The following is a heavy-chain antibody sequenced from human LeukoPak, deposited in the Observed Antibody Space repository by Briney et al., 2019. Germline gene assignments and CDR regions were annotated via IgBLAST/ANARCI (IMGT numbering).Heavy chain of an antibody. CDR3: ARDPLAGYGVDWFDP. V-gene: IGHV1-18*01. D-gene: IGHD5-18*01. CDR2: ISAYNGNT. CDR1: GYTFTSYG. Sequence: ASVKVSCKASGYTFTSYGISWVRQAPGQGLEWMGWISAYNGNTNYAQKLQGRVTMTTDTSTSTAYMELRSLRSDDTAVYYCARDPLAGYGVDWFDPWGQGTLVTVSS. J-gene: IGHJ5*02.